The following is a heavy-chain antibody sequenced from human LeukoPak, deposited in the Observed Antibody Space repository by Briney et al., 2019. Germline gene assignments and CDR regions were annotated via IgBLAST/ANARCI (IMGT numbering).Heavy chain of an antibody. CDR1: GYSISSGYY. CDR3: ARHDHYPSNCQPDGFDV. V-gene: IGHV4-38-2*02. CDR2: TYHSGNT. J-gene: IGHJ3*01. Sequence: SETLSLPCTVSGYSISSGYYWGWIRHPPGKGLEWLGSTYHSGNTYYNPSLKTRDTISVDTSKNQFSLKLSSVTAADTAVYFCARHDHYPSNCQPDGFDVWGQGTMVTVSS. D-gene: IGHD4-11*01.